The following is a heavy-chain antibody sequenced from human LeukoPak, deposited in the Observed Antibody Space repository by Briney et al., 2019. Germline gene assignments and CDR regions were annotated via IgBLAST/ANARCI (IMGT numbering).Heavy chain of an antibody. V-gene: IGHV4-34*01. D-gene: IGHD3-10*01. CDR2: INHSGST. J-gene: IGHJ5*02. CDR3: ARARRTMVRGVINWFDP. Sequence: SETLSLTCAVYGGSFSGYYWSWIRQPPGKGLEWIGEINHSGSTNYNPSLKSRVTISVDTSKNQFSLKLSSVTAADTAVYYCARARRTMVRGVINWFDPWGQGTLVTVSS. CDR1: GGSFSGYY.